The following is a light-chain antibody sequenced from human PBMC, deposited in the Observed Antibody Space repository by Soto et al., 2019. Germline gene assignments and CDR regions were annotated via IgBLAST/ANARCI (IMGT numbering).Light chain of an antibody. CDR1: QGLVYSDGNIY. CDR2: KIS. Sequence: DVVMTQSPLSLLVTLGQPASISCKSTQGLVYSDGNIYLNWFHQRPGQSPRRLIHKISDRDSGVPDRFSGSGSGTDFTLEISRVEAEDVGIYYCMQGTHWPFTFGQGNKLEIK. CDR3: MQGTHWPFT. J-gene: IGKJ2*01. V-gene: IGKV2-30*01.